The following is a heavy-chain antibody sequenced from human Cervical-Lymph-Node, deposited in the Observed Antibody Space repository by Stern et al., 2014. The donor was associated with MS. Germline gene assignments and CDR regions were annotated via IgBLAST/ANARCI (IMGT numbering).Heavy chain of an antibody. V-gene: IGHV3-21*01. CDR3: ARGRGGNYRYYFDY. CDR2: ISSGGSYI. Sequence: VQLVESGGGLVKPGGSLRLSCAASGFTFSSYSMHWVRQAPGKGLEWVASISSGGSYIYYADSLKGRFTISRDNAKNSLYLQMNSLRAEDTAVYYCARGRGGNYRYYFDYWGQGTLVTVSS. CDR1: GFTFSSYS. D-gene: IGHD4-23*01. J-gene: IGHJ4*02.